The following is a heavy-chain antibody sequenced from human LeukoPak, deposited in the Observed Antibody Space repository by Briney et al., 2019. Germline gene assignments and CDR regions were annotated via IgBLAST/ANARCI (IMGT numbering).Heavy chain of an antibody. J-gene: IGHJ4*02. CDR3: ARGRELGNPIAAAGTVGY. V-gene: IGHV4-34*01. Sequence: SVTLSLACAVYGGSFSGYYWSWIRQPPGKGLEWIGEINHSGSTNYNPSLKSRVTISVDTSKNQFSLKLSSVTAADTAVYYCARGRELGNPIAAAGTVGYWGQGTLVTVSS. D-gene: IGHD6-13*01. CDR2: INHSGST. CDR1: GGSFSGYY.